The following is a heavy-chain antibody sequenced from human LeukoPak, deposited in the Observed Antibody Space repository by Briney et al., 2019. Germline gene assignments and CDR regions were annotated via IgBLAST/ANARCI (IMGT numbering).Heavy chain of an antibody. V-gene: IGHV3-7*01. J-gene: IGHJ4*02. Sequence: ESLRLSWEASGFTFTKFWMSWVRQAPGKGLEWVANIQEDGKKENYVDSVRGRFTISGDNAKNSIYLQMNSLRVEDTAVYYCAKDIVGGGDDYWGQGTLVIVSS. CDR1: GFTFTKFW. CDR3: AKDIVGGGDDY. CDR2: IQEDGKKE. D-gene: IGHD2-21*02.